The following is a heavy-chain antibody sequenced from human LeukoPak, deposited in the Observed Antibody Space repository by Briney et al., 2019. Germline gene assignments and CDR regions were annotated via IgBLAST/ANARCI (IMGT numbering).Heavy chain of an antibody. J-gene: IGHJ5*02. CDR3: ARDLGCSGGSCDLNWFHP. V-gene: IGHV1-2*02. Sequence: ASVKVSCKASGYTFTGYYMHWVRQAPGQGLEWMGWINPNSGGTNYAQKFQGRVTMTRDTSISTAYMELSRLRSDDTAVYYCARDLGCSGGSCDLNWFHPWGQGTLVTVSS. D-gene: IGHD2-15*01. CDR1: GYTFTGYY. CDR2: INPNSGGT.